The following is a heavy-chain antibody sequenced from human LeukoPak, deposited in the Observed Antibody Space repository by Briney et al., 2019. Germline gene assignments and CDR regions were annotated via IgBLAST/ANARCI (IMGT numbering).Heavy chain of an antibody. D-gene: IGHD3-10*01. CDR2: IYTGGST. J-gene: IGHJ4*02. V-gene: IGHV3-66*01. Sequence: LPGGFLRLSCAASGFTVSSNHMSWLRQAPGKGLEWVSVIYTGGSTYYAYSVKGRFTISRDNSKNTLYLQMNSLRAEDTAVYYCARDSGFGEFNDCWGQGTLVTVSS. CDR1: GFTVSSNH. CDR3: ARDSGFGEFNDC.